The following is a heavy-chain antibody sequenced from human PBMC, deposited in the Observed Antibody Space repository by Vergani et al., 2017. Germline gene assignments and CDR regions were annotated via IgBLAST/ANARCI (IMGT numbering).Heavy chain of an antibody. Sequence: EVQLVESGGGLVKPGGSLRLSCAASGFTFSNAWMSWVRQAPGKGLEWVGRIKSKTDGGTTDYAAPVTGRFTISRDDSKNTLYLQMNSLKTEDTAVYYCTTPKFLVLEDYYYMDVWGKGTTVTVSS. V-gene: IGHV3-15*01. CDR3: TTPKFLVLEDYYYMDV. J-gene: IGHJ6*03. CDR1: GFTFSNAW. CDR2: IKSKTDGGTT.